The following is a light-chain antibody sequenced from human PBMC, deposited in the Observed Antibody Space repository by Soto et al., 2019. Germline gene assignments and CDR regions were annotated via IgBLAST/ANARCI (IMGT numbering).Light chain of an antibody. CDR3: QHYNSYSEA. CDR2: KAS. V-gene: IGKV1-5*03. Sequence: DIHMTQSPSTLSGSVGDRVTITCRASQTISSWLAWYQQKPGKAPKLLIYKASTLKSGVPSRFSGSGSGTEFTLTISSLQPDDFATYSCQHYNSYSEAFGQGTKVDIK. CDR1: QTISSW. J-gene: IGKJ1*01.